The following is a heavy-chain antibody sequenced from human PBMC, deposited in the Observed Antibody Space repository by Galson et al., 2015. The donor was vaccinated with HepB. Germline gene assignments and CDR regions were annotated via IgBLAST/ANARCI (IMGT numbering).Heavy chain of an antibody. J-gene: IGHJ6*02. CDR2: ISGDNGNT. V-gene: IGHV1-18*04. CDR1: GFSISNSG. CDR3: ARQSPTEDTEVVPTTIVRSDYYGMDV. D-gene: IGHD2-2*02. Sequence: SVKVSCKASGFSISNSGIIWVRQAPGQGLEWMGWISGDNGNTDYAQKAQGRVIMTTDTSTNTVYMQLTSLRSDDTAVYYCARQSPTEDTEVVPTTIVRSDYYGMDVWGQGTTVTVSS.